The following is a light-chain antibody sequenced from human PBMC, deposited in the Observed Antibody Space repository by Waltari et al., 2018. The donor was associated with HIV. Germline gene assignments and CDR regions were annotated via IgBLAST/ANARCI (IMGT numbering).Light chain of an antibody. CDR1: SSDVGGYNY. CDR3: CSYAGSYTLV. Sequence: QSALTQPRSVSGSPGQSVTISCTGTSSDVGGYNYVSWYQHHPGKAPKLRIYEVSKRPPGGPDRFSGSKAGNTASLTSSGLQAEDEADYYGCSYAGSYTLVFGGGTTLTVL. CDR2: EVS. V-gene: IGLV2-11*01. J-gene: IGLJ2*01.